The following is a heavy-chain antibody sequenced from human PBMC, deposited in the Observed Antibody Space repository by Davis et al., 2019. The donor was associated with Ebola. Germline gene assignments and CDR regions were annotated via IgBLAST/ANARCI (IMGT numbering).Heavy chain of an antibody. Sequence: SETLSLTCAVSGGSISSSNWWSWVRQPPGKGLEWIGSIYYSGSTYYNPSLKSRVTISVDTSKIHFSLKLSSVTAADTAVYYCARHGEWLRTYFDYWGQGTLVTVSS. V-gene: IGHV4-39*01. D-gene: IGHD5-12*01. J-gene: IGHJ4*02. CDR1: GGSISSSNW. CDR3: ARHGEWLRTYFDY. CDR2: IYYSGST.